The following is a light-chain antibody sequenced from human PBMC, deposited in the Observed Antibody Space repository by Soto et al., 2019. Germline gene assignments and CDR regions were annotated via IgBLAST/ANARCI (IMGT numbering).Light chain of an antibody. Sequence: EIVLTQSPGTLSLSPGERATLSCRASQSLTSGYLGWYQQKPGQAPRLLIYGASSRATGIPDRFSGSGSGTDFTLTISRLEPEDFAVYYCQQYGSSPRTFGQGTKVDIK. V-gene: IGKV3-20*01. CDR3: QQYGSSPRT. CDR2: GAS. CDR1: QSLTSGY. J-gene: IGKJ1*01.